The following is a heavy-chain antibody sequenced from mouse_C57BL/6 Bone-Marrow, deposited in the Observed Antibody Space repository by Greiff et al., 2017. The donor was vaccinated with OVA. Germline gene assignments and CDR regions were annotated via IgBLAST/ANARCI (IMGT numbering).Heavy chain of an antibody. CDR3: PHYYGSRFDY. V-gene: IGHV1-67*01. J-gene: IGHJ2*01. CDR2: ISTYYGDA. CDR1: GYTFTDYA. Sequence: LVESGPKLVRPGVSVKISCKGSGYTFTDYAMHWVKQSHAKSLEWIGVISTYYGDASYNQKFKDKATMTVDKSSSTAYMELARLTSEDSAVYYWPHYYGSRFDYWGQGTTLTVSS. D-gene: IGHD1-1*01.